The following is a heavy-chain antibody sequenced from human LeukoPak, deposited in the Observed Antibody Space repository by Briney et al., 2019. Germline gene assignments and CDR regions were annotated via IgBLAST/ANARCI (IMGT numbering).Heavy chain of an antibody. J-gene: IGHJ4*02. CDR2: IKQDGSEK. D-gene: IGHD5-12*01. CDR3: ARELYGGYGGRFDY. CDR1: GFTFSSYW. V-gene: IGHV3-7*01. Sequence: PGGSLRLSCAASGFTFSSYWMSWVRQAPGKGLEWVANIKQDGSEKYYVDSVKGRFTISRDNAKNSLYLQMNSLRAEDTAVYYCARELYGGYGGRFDYWGQGTLVTVSS.